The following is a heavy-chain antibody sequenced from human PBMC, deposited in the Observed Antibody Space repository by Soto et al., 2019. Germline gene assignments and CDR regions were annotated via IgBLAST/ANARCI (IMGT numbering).Heavy chain of an antibody. CDR2: ISASGVST. V-gene: IGHV3-23*01. CDR1: GFIFNNYA. D-gene: IGHD1-1*01. Sequence: EVQLLESGGGLAQPGGSLRVSCAASGFIFNNYAMNWVRQAPGEGLQWVAGISASGVSTYYTDSVKGRFIITRDKSKNTLFLQVNSLRAEDTAKYYCAKVAVRPYYFDYWGLGTLVTVSS. J-gene: IGHJ4*02. CDR3: AKVAVRPYYFDY.